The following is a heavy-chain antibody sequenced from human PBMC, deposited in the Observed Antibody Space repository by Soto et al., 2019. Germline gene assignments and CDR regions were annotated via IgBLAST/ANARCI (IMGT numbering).Heavy chain of an antibody. CDR1: GFTFSSYA. CDR2: ISYDGSNK. D-gene: IGHD2-15*01. Sequence: HPGGSLRLSCAASGFTFSSYAMHWVRQAPGKGLEWVAVISYDGSNKYYADSVKGRFTISRDNSKNTLYLQMNSLRAEDTAVYYCAREILGGYYYYYGMDVWGQGTTVTVSS. V-gene: IGHV3-30-3*01. J-gene: IGHJ6*02. CDR3: AREILGGYYYYYGMDV.